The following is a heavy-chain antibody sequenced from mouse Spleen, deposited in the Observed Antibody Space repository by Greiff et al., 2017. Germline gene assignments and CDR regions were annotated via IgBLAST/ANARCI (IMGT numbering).Heavy chain of an antibody. CDR1: GFTFSDYG. J-gene: IGHJ4*01. Sequence: EVMLVESGGGLVKPGGSLKLSCAASGFTFSDYGMHWVRQAPEKGLEWVAYISSGSSTIYYADTVKGRFTISRDNAKNTLFLQMTSLRSEDTAMYYCARHYGNYGAMDYWGQGTSVTVSS. V-gene: IGHV5-17*01. CDR3: ARHYGNYGAMDY. D-gene: IGHD2-1*01. CDR2: ISSGSSTI.